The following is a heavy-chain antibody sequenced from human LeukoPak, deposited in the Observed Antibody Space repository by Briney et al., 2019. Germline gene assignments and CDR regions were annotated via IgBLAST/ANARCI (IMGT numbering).Heavy chain of an antibody. CDR3: AKSPSGFTYGRNWFDH. J-gene: IGHJ5*02. Sequence: GESLKISCKGSGYSFTSYWIAWVRQMPGKGQEWMGIIYPGDSDTRYSPSFQGQVTISADKSISTTYLQINSLKASDTAIYYCAKSPSGFTYGRNWFDHWGQGTLVTVSS. D-gene: IGHD5-18*01. V-gene: IGHV5-51*01. CDR1: GYSFTSYW. CDR2: IYPGDSDT.